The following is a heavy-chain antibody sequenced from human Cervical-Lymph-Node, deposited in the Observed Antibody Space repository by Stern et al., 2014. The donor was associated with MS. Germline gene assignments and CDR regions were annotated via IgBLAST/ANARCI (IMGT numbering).Heavy chain of an antibody. D-gene: IGHD3-16*01. CDR1: GYTFTNYG. J-gene: IGHJ6*02. CDR2: ISAYNGNT. V-gene: IGHV1-18*01. CDR3: ARGGTTSAANYYYYGLDV. Sequence: QVLLVQSGPEVKKPGASVKVSCKASGYTFTNYGLSWLRQAPGQGLEWMGWISAYNGNTYYTQNLQDRVTMTTDTSTNTAYMELRSLRSDDTAAYFCARGGTTSAANYYYYGLDVWGQGTTVTVSS.